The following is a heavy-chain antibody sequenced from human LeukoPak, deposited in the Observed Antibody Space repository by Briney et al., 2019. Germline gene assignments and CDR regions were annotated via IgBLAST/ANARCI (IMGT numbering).Heavy chain of an antibody. CDR1: GDSISSGDYY. D-gene: IGHD3-22*01. Sequence: PSETLSLTCTVSGDSISSGDYYWSWIRQPAGKGLEWIGRISSSGSTNYNPSLKSRVTISVDTSKNQFSLKLSSVTAADTAVYYCARDSSGYSEQYWGQGTLVTVSS. CDR3: ARDSSGYSEQY. CDR2: ISSSGST. V-gene: IGHV4-61*02. J-gene: IGHJ4*02.